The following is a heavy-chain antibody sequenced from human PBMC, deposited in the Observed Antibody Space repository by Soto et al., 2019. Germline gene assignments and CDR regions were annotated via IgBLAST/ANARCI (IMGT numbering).Heavy chain of an antibody. J-gene: IGHJ6*04. Sequence: SVKVSCKASGFTFTSSAMQWVRQARGQRLEWIGWIVVGSGNTNYAQKFQERVTITRDMSTSTAYMELSSLRSEDTAVYYCAAEKDIVVVPAALDVWGKGPTVTVSS. D-gene: IGHD2-2*01. CDR3: AAEKDIVVVPAALDV. V-gene: IGHV1-58*02. CDR1: GFTFTSSA. CDR2: IVVGSGNT.